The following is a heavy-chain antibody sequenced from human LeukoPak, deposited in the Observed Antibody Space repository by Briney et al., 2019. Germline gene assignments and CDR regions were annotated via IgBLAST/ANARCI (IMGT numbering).Heavy chain of an antibody. CDR3: ATWGDLDAFDI. J-gene: IGHJ3*02. CDR1: GGSFSGYY. V-gene: IGHV4-34*01. D-gene: IGHD2-21*02. Sequence: PSETLSLTCAVYGGSFSGYYWSWIRQPPGKGLEWIGEINHSGSTNYNPSLKSRVTISIDTSKNQFSLKLSSVTAADTAVYYCATWGDLDAFDIWGQGTMVTVSS. CDR2: INHSGST.